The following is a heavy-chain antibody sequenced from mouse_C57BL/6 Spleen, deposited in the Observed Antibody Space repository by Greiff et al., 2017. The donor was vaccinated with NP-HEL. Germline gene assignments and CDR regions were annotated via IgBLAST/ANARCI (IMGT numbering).Heavy chain of an antibody. D-gene: IGHD2-4*01. J-gene: IGHJ3*01. CDR2: IYPGDGDT. Sequence: VQLQQSGAELVKPGASVKISCKASGYAFSSYWMNWVKQRPGKGLEWIGQIYPGDGDTNYNGKFKGKATLTADKSSSTAYMQLSSLTSEDSAVYFCARGYYDYDEGVFAYWGQATLVTVSA. CDR1: GYAFSSYW. CDR3: ARGYYDYDEGVFAY. V-gene: IGHV1-80*01.